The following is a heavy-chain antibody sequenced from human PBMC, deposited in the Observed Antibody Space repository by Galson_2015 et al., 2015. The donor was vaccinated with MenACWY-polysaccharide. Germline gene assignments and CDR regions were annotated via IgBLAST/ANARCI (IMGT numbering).Heavy chain of an antibody. D-gene: IGHD1-1*01. CDR2: IGGSGTT. Sequence: SLRLSCAASGFTFTNYAMNWVRQAPGKGLEWVSSIGGSGTTYYPDPVKGRFTISRDNYKNMVYLQMNSLRAEDTAIYYCAKANRACIWTSAFVCWFDSWDQASVVTVSS. CDR1: GFTFTNYA. V-gene: IGHV3-23*01. J-gene: IGHJ5*01. CDR3: AKANRACIWTSAFVCWFDS.